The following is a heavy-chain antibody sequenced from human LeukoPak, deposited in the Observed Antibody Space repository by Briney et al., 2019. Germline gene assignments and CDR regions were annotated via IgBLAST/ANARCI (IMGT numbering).Heavy chain of an antibody. CDR3: ARDFRTQLDGYSPPYHFDY. CDR1: GFTFSTHS. Sequence: PGGSLRLSCAASGFTFSTHSMSWVRQSPGKGLEWVSSISSGSSHIYYTDTVKGRFTISRDNAKNSLFLQMNSLRAEDTAVYLCARDFRTQLDGYSPPYHFDYWGQGALVIVSS. CDR2: ISSGSSHI. V-gene: IGHV3-21*01. D-gene: IGHD5-24*01. J-gene: IGHJ4*02.